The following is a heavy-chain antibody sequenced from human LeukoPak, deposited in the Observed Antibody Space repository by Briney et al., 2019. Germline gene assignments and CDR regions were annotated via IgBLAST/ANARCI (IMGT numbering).Heavy chain of an antibody. J-gene: IGHJ6*03. Sequence: PSETLSLTCTVSGGSISSSSYYWGWIRQPPGTGLEWIGSIYYSGSTYYNPSLKSRVTISVGTSKNQFSLMLTSVTAADTAVYYCARQVSDYFYYYIDVWGEGTTVIVSS. V-gene: IGHV4-39*01. CDR1: GGSISSSSYY. CDR2: IYYSGST. CDR3: ARQVSDYFYYYIDV.